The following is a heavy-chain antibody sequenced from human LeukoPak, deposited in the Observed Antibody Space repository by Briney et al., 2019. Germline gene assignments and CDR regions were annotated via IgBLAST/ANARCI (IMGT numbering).Heavy chain of an antibody. CDR3: ARDFDLTVHDAFDI. CDR1: GGSISSSSYY. D-gene: IGHD4-17*01. V-gene: IGHV4-39*07. Sequence: PSETLSLTCTVSGGSISSSSYYWGWIRQPPGKGLEWIGSIYYSGSTYYNPSLKSRVTISVDTSKNQFSLKLSSVTAADTAVYYCARDFDLTVHDAFDIWGQGTMVTVSS. CDR2: IYYSGST. J-gene: IGHJ3*02.